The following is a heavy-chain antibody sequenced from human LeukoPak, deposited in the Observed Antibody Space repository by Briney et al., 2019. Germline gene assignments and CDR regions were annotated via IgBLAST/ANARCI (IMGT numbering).Heavy chain of an antibody. CDR2: IKHSGST. CDR3: ARESPGYSSGWYVFSDY. V-gene: IGHV4-34*01. D-gene: IGHD6-19*01. Sequence: SETLSLTCAVYGGSFSGYYWSWIRQPPGKGLEWIGEIKHSGSTNYNPSLKSRVTISVDTSKNQFSLKLSSVTAADTAVYYCARESPGYSSGWYVFSDYWGQGTLVTVSS. J-gene: IGHJ4*02. CDR1: GGSFSGYY.